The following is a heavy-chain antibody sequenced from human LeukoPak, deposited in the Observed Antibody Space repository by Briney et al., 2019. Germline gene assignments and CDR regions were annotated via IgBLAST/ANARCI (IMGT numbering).Heavy chain of an antibody. V-gene: IGHV3-72*01. J-gene: IGHJ3*02. CDR2: TRNKAESYKT. Sequence: GGSLRLSCAASGFSLSNHYINWVRQTPGKGLEWVGRTRNKAESYKTEYAASVKGRFTISRDDSKKSLFLHMNSLKTEDTAVYYCATDPWGVGAHSAFDIWRQGTMVTVSS. CDR1: GFSLSNHY. D-gene: IGHD1-26*01. CDR3: ATDPWGVGAHSAFDI.